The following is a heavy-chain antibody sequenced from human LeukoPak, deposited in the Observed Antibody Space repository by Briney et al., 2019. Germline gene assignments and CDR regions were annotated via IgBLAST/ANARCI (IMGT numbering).Heavy chain of an antibody. J-gene: IGHJ4*02. CDR2: ISSSGINI. V-gene: IGHV3-48*03. D-gene: IGHD7-27*01. CDR3: ARDWGSIKVIADY. Sequence: GGSLRLSCAASGFTFSSHEIYWVRQAPGKGLEWVSYISSSGINIFYADSLKGRLTISRDNAKNSLYLQINSLRSDDTALYFCARDWGSIKVIADYWGQGTLVTVSS. CDR1: GFTFSSHE.